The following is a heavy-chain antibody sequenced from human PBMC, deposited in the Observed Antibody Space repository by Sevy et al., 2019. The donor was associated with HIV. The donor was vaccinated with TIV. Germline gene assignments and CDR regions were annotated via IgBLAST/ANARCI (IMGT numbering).Heavy chain of an antibody. J-gene: IGHJ4*02. CDR3: ARHLPLAYYEILTPDSRPFDN. D-gene: IGHD3-9*01. V-gene: IGHV4-39*01. Sequence: SETLSLTCGVSGDSINSNDYYWGWIRQPPGKGLEWIGTIYYSGSTYYNPSLKSRVTISVDTSKNQFSLKLTAVTAADTALYYCARHLPLAYYEILTPDSRPFDNWGQGTLVTVSS. CDR1: GDSINSNDYY. CDR2: IYYSGST.